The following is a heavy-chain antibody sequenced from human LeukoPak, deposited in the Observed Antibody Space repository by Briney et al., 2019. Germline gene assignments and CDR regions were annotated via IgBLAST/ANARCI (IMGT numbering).Heavy chain of an antibody. CDR2: IYHSGST. V-gene: IGHV4-39*07. J-gene: IGHJ6*03. Sequence: PSETLSLTCTVSGGSINSYYWGWIRQPPGKGLEWIGSIYHSGSTYYNPSLKSRVTISVDTSKNQFSLKLSSVTAADTAVYYCARGTTDYYYYYYMDVWGKGTTVTVSS. CDR3: ARGTTDYYYYYYMDV. D-gene: IGHD4-17*01. CDR1: GGSINSYY.